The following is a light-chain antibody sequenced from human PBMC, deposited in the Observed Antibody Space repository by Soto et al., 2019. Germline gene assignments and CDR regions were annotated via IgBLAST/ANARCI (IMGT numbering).Light chain of an antibody. V-gene: IGKV1-6*01. Sequence: AIQMTQSPSSLSASVGDRVTISCRASRGIGNSLGWYQQKPGKPPKVLIYGAFTLQSGLPPRFGASGFGTYFPLAISSLQPEDSATYYCLQDINYPWTFGQGTRVVIK. CDR1: RGIGNS. CDR2: GAF. CDR3: LQDINYPWT. J-gene: IGKJ1*01.